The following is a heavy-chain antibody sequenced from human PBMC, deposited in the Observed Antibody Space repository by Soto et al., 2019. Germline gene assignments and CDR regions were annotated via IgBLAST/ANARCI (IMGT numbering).Heavy chain of an antibody. J-gene: IGHJ5*02. Sequence: GASVKVSCKASGYTFTSYGIAWMRQAPGQGLEWMGWISAYNGNTDYAQKVHGRVTMTSDTSTGTAYMELGSLRSDDTAVYYCAREPVAGIWFDPWGQGTLVTVSS. CDR2: ISAYNGNT. D-gene: IGHD6-19*01. CDR1: GYTFTSYG. V-gene: IGHV1-18*01. CDR3: AREPVAGIWFDP.